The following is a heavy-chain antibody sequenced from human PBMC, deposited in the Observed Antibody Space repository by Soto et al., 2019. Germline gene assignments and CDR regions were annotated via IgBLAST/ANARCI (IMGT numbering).Heavy chain of an antibody. J-gene: IGHJ4*02. CDR1: AFTFNNFA. D-gene: IGHD6-13*01. CDR2: ISSHGNDK. V-gene: IGHV3-30*03. CDR3: ATDGDIAAASYNLDY. Sequence: PGGSLRLSCAASAFTFNNFAMHWVRQAPGKGLERVTVISSHGNDKYYADSVKGRFTISRDNSKNTLYLQMNSLRPEDPAVYYCATDGDIAAASYNLDYWGQGTLVEASS.